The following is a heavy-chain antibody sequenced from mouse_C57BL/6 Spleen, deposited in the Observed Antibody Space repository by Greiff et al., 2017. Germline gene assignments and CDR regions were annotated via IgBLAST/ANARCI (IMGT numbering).Heavy chain of an antibody. CDR3: ARRGYYGSRGFAY. V-gene: IGHV1-50*01. D-gene: IGHD1-1*01. CDR1: GYTFTSYW. J-gene: IGHJ3*01. Sequence: QVQLKQPGAELVKPGASVKLSCKASGYTFTSYWMQWVKQRPGQGLEWIGEIDPSDSYTNYNQKFKGKATLTVDTSSSTAYMQLSSLTSEDSAVYYCARRGYYGSRGFAYWGQGTLVTVSA. CDR2: IDPSDSYT.